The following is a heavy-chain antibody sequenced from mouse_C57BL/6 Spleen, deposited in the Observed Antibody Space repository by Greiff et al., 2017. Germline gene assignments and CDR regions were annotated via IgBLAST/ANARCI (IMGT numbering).Heavy chain of an antibody. CDR3: ARDGLGRYYFDY. CDR1: GFTFSSYA. V-gene: IGHV5-4*01. CDR2: ISDGGSYT. D-gene: IGHD4-1*01. J-gene: IGHJ2*01. Sequence: EVKLMESGGGLVKPGGSLKLSCAASGFTFSSYAMSWVRQTPEKRLEWVATISDGGSYTYYPDNVKGRFTISRDNAKNNLYLQMSHLKSEDTAMYYCARDGLGRYYFDYWGQGTTRTVSS.